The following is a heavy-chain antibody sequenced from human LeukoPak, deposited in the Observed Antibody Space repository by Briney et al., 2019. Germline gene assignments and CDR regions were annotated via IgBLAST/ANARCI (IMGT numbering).Heavy chain of an antibody. J-gene: IGHJ4*02. D-gene: IGHD4-17*01. V-gene: IGHV4-59*01. CDR2: IYYSGST. CDR1: GGSISSYY. Sequence: SETLSLTCTVSGGSISSYYWSWIRQPPGKGLEWIGYIYYSGSTNYDPSLKSRVTISVDTSKNRFSLKLSSVTAADTAVYYCARGNDYGDFYPFDYWGQGTLVTVSS. CDR3: ARGNDYGDFYPFDY.